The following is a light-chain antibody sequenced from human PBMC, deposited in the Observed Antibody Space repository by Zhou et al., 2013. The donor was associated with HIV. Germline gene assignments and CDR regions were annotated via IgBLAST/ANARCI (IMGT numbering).Light chain of an antibody. V-gene: IGKV1-39*01. CDR3: QQSYSTPLT. J-gene: IGKJ4*01. CDR1: QSISSY. Sequence: DIQMTQSPSSLSVSVGGRVTITCRASQSISSYLNWYQQKPGKAPKLLISGASSLQTGVPLRFSGSGFGTDFTLIISGLQPEDFATYYCQQSYSTPLTFGGGTKVEIK. CDR2: GAS.